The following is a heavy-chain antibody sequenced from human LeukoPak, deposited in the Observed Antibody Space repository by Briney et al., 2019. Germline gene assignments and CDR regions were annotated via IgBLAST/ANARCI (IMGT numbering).Heavy chain of an antibody. Sequence: PGGSLRLSCAASGFTFNSYWMSWLRQAPGKGLEWVANIKHDGSEKYYVDSVKGRFTISRDNAKNSLYLQMSSLRAEDTAVYYCARYGFLGGGYYNYYFDYWGQGSLVAVSS. CDR2: IKHDGSEK. V-gene: IGHV3-7*01. CDR1: GFTFNSYW. J-gene: IGHJ4*02. D-gene: IGHD1-26*01. CDR3: ARYGFLGGGYYNYYFDY.